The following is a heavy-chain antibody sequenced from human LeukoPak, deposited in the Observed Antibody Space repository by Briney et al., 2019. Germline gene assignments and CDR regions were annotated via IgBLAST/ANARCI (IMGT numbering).Heavy chain of an antibody. V-gene: IGHV4-39*07. CDR1: GGSISSSSYY. CDR3: ARGRPYCSSTSCYPNWFDP. D-gene: IGHD2-2*01. CDR2: IYYSGST. J-gene: IGHJ5*02. Sequence: PSETLSLTCTVSGGSISSSSYYWGWIRQPPGKGLEWLGSIYYSGSTYYNPSLKSRVTISVDTSKNQFSLKLSSVTAADTAVHYCARGRPYCSSTSCYPNWFDPWGQGTLVTVSS.